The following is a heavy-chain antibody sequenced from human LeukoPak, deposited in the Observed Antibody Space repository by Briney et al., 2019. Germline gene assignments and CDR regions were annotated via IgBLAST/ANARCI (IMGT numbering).Heavy chain of an antibody. CDR3: ARDMYYDFWSGSTNFDY. CDR2: ISSSSTI. V-gene: IGHV3-48*01. J-gene: IGHJ4*02. D-gene: IGHD3-3*01. Sequence: GGSLRLSCAASGFTFSSYSMNWVRQAPGKGLERVSYISSSSTIYYADSVKGRFTISRDNAKNSLYLQMNSLRAEDTAVYYCARDMYYDFWSGSTNFDYWGQGTLVTVSS. CDR1: GFTFSSYS.